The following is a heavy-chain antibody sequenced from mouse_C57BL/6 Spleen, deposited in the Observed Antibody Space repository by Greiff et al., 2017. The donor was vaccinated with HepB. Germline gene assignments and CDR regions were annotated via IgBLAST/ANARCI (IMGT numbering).Heavy chain of an antibody. CDR2: IYPGSGST. J-gene: IGHJ1*03. CDR1: GYTFTSYW. CDR3: ASGYYGSSLWYFDV. V-gene: IGHV1-55*01. Sequence: QVQLQQPGAELVKPGASVKMSCKASGYTFTSYWITWVKQRPGQGLEWIGDIYPGSGSTNYNEKFKSKATLTVDTSSSTAYMQLSSLTSEDSAVYYCASGYYGSSLWYFDVWGTGTTVTVSS. D-gene: IGHD1-1*01.